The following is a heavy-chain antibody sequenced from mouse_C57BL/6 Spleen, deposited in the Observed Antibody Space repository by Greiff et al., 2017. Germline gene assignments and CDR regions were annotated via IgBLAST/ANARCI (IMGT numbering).Heavy chain of an antibody. Sequence: QVQLQQPGAELVKPGASVKVSCKASGYTFTSYWMHWVKQRPGQGLEWIGRIHPSDSDTNYNQKFKGKATLTVDKSSSTAYMQLSSLTSEDSAVYYSAITTVVAHYAMDYWGQGTSVTVSS. V-gene: IGHV1-74*01. CDR2: IHPSDSDT. D-gene: IGHD1-1*01. J-gene: IGHJ4*01. CDR3: AITTVVAHYAMDY. CDR1: GYTFTSYW.